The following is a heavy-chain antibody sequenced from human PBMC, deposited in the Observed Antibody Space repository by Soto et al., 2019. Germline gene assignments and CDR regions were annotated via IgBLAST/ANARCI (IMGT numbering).Heavy chain of an antibody. V-gene: IGHV3-23*01. CDR2: IKASGEST. CDR3: VKGGASYTSCWYAN. Sequence: DVQLLESGGGLVQPGGSLTLSCAASGFTFSNYAMHWVRQAPGKGLEWVSTIKASGESTFYLDSVRGRFTISRDNSKDTLELQRTSLRVEDTARYHCVKGGASYTSCWYANWGQGILGTVSS. J-gene: IGHJ4*02. D-gene: IGHD6-13*01. CDR1: GFTFSNYA.